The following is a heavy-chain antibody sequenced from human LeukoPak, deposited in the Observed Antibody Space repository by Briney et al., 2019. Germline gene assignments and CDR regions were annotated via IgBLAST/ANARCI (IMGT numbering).Heavy chain of an antibody. D-gene: IGHD3-22*01. V-gene: IGHV3-33*01. CDR3: ARARNDYDSNGFSVLDY. J-gene: IGHJ4*02. Sequence: PGTSLRLSCAASGISFSNHGMHWVRQAPGKGLEWVAVIWYDGSNIYYADSVKGRFTISRDNSKNTLYLQMNSLRAEDTALYYCARARNDYDSNGFSVLDYWGQGTLVTVSS. CDR2: IWYDGSNI. CDR1: GISFSNHG.